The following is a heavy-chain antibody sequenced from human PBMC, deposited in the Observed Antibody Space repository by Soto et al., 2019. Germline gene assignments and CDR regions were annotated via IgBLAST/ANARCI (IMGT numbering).Heavy chain of an antibody. Sequence: PSETLSLTCAVYGGSFSGYYWSWIRQPPGKGLEWIGEINHSGSTNYNPSLKSRVTISVDTSKNQFSLKLSSVTAADTAVYYCARAHRSSSPDYWGQGTLVTVSS. V-gene: IGHV4-34*01. D-gene: IGHD6-6*01. CDR3: ARAHRSSSPDY. CDR1: GGSFSGYY. CDR2: INHSGST. J-gene: IGHJ4*02.